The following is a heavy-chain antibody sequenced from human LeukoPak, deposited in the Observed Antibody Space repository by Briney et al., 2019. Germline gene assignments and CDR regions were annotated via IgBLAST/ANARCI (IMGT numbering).Heavy chain of an antibody. D-gene: IGHD3-3*01. CDR1: GYTFTGYY. CDR3: ARGGYDFWSGIFDY. V-gene: IGHV1-2*02. Sequence: ASVKVSYKASGYTFTGYYMHWVRQAPGQGLEWMGWINPNSGGTNYAQKFQGRVTMTRDTSISTAYMELSRLRSDDTAVYYCARGGYDFWSGIFDYWGQGTLVTVSS. J-gene: IGHJ4*02. CDR2: INPNSGGT.